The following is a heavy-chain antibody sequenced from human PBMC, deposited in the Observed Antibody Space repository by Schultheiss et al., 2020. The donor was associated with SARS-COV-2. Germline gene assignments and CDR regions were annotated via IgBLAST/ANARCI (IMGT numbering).Heavy chain of an antibody. CDR2: ISSSSSYI. V-gene: IGHV3-21*01. CDR1: GFTFSSYA. J-gene: IGHJ3*02. CDR3: AREMATILLAFDI. Sequence: GGSLRLSCAASGFTFSSYAMSWVRQAPGKGLEWVSSISSSSSYIYYADSVKGRFTISRDNAKNSLYLQMNSLRAEDTAVYYCAREMATILLAFDIWGQGTMVTVSS. D-gene: IGHD5-24*01.